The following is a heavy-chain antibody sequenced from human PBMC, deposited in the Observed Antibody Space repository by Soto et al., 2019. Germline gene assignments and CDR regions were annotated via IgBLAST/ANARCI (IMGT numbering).Heavy chain of an antibody. Sequence: PGKVSCKASGGTFTRYTISWGGQAPGQGLEWMGRIIPILGIANYAQKFQGRVTITADKSTSTAYMELSSLRSEDTAVYYCARDLWGSIDYWGQGTLVTVSS. CDR1: GGTFTRYT. D-gene: IGHD3-16*01. CDR3: ARDLWGSIDY. J-gene: IGHJ4*02. V-gene: IGHV1-69*04. CDR2: IIPILGIA.